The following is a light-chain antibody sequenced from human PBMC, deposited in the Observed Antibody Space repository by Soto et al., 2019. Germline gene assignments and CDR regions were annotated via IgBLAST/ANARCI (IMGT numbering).Light chain of an antibody. CDR2: YDD. J-gene: IGLJ1*01. Sequence: QSVLTQPPSVSEAPRQRVTISCSGSSSNIGNNAVNWYQQLPGKAPKLLIYYDDLLPSGVSDRFSGSKSCTSASLAISGLQSEVEADYYCAAWDDSLNGPNYVFGTGTKVTVL. V-gene: IGLV1-36*01. CDR1: SSNIGNNA. CDR3: AAWDDSLNGPNYV.